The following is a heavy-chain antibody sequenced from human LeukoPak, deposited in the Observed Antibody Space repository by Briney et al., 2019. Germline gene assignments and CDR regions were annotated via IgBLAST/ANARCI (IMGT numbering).Heavy chain of an antibody. J-gene: IGHJ4*02. CDR3: ARAAKGEYYFDY. Sequence: SQTLSLTCALPGDIVSSNSAAWNWIRQSPARGLEWLERTYYRSKWYNDYAVSVKSRITINPDTSKNQFSLQLNSVTPEDTAVYYCARAAKGEYYFDYWGQGTLVTVSS. CDR2: TYYRSKWYN. V-gene: IGHV6-1*01. CDR1: GDIVSSNSAA. D-gene: IGHD2-15*01.